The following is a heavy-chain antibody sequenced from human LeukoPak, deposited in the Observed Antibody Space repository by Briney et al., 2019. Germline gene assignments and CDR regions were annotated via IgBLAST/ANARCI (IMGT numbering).Heavy chain of an antibody. CDR3: AGRRVLDASFDY. D-gene: IGHD3-16*01. J-gene: IGHJ4*02. CDR2: VYSGDNT. CDR1: GFTVSNNY. Sequence: GGSLRLSCAASGFTVSNNYMSWVRQAPGKGLEWVSVVYSGDNTYYVESVKGRFTISIDNSKNTLFLQMNRLRAEDTAVYYCAGRRVLDASFDYWGQGTLVTVSS. V-gene: IGHV3-66*02.